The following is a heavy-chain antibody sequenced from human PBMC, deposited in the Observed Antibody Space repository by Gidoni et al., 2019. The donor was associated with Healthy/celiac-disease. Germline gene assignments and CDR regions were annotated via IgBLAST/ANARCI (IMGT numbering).Heavy chain of an antibody. J-gene: IGHJ5*02. CDR3: ARDPLRDSGYEYGVVGAGWFDP. Sequence: QVQLQESGPGLVKPSETLSLTCTVSGGSISSYYWRWTRQPAGKGLEWIGRIYTRGSTNYNPSLKSRVTMSVDTSKNQFSLKLSSVTAADTAVYYCARDPLRDSGYEYGVVGAGWFDPWSQGTLVTVSS. D-gene: IGHD5-12*01. V-gene: IGHV4-4*07. CDR2: IYTRGST. CDR1: GGSISSYY.